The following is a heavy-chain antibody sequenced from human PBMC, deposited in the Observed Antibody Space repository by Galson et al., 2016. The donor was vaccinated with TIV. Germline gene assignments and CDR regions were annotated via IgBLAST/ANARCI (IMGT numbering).Heavy chain of an antibody. J-gene: IGHJ6*02. CDR1: GDTFSMIV. CDR3: ATDRNMARDTYHAYSGIDA. V-gene: IGHV1-69*13. Sequence: SVKVSCKASGDTFSMIVFNWVRQAPGQGLDWMGGINPLLGTVNNAQKFQGRVTFTADESRSTAYMELSSLKSEDTAIYYCATDRNMARDTYHAYSGIDAGAQGTAVIVPS. D-gene: IGHD5-24*01. CDR2: INPLLGTV.